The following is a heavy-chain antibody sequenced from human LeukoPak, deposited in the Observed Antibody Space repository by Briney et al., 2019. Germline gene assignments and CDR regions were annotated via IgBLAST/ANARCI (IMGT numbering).Heavy chain of an antibody. D-gene: IGHD2-21*01. CDR1: GFTFSSYA. CDR3: ARDVIL. V-gene: IGHV3-48*02. Sequence: GSLRLSCAASGFTFSSYAMIWVRQAPGKGLEWVSYISSSSGIIDYADSVKGRFTISRDDAKNSLYLQMNSLRDEDTAVYYCARDVILWGQGTLVTVSS. CDR2: ISSSSGII. J-gene: IGHJ4*02.